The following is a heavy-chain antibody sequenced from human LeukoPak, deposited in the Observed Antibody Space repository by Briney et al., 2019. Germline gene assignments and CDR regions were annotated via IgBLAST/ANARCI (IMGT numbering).Heavy chain of an antibody. D-gene: IGHD3-10*01. J-gene: IGHJ3*02. V-gene: IGHV3-9*01. CDR1: GFTFDDYA. CDR2: ISWNSGSI. Sequence: GGSLRLSCAASGFTFDDYAMHWVRQAPGKGLEWVSGISWNSGSIGYADSVKGRFTISRDNAKNSLYLQMNSLRAEDTAVYYCAKGAWFGELSAAFSICGQGTMGTVSS. CDR3: AKGAWFGELSAAFSI.